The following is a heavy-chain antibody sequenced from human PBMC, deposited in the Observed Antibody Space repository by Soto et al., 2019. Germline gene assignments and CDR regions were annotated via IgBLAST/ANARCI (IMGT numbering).Heavy chain of an antibody. Sequence: GGSLRLSCAASGFTFGSRSMHWVRQAPGKGLEWVAVISYDGSNKYYTDSVEGRFTISRDNSKNTLYLQMNSLRAEDTAVYYCARVGEQWLVWYHLDSWGQGSQVTVSS. D-gene: IGHD6-19*01. CDR1: GFTFGSRS. CDR2: ISYDGSNK. J-gene: IGHJ4*02. V-gene: IGHV3-30-3*01. CDR3: ARVGEQWLVWYHLDS.